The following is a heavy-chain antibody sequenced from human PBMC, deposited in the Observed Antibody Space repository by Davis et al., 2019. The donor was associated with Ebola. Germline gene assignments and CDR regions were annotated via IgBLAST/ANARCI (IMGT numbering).Heavy chain of an antibody. Sequence: GESLKISCAASGFTFSDYYMSWIRQAPGKGLEWVSYISSSGSTIYYADSVKGRFTISRDNAKNSLYLQMNSLRAEDTAVYYWARVGGGSYYYYGMDVWGQGTTVTVSS. D-gene: IGHD3-16*01. CDR2: ISSSGSTI. CDR1: GFTFSDYY. CDR3: ARVGGGSYYYYGMDV. V-gene: IGHV3-11*01. J-gene: IGHJ6*02.